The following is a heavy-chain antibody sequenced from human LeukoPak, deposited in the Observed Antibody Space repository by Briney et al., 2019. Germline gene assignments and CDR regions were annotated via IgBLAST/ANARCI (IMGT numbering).Heavy chain of an antibody. CDR3: TREGASDAFDI. V-gene: IGHV3-49*04. D-gene: IGHD4/OR15-4a*01. J-gene: IGHJ3*02. CDR1: GFTFGDYA. CDR2: IRSKAYGGTT. Sequence: PGRSLRLSCTASGFTFGDYAMSWVRQAPGKGLEWVGFIRSKAYGGTTEYAASVKGRFTISRDDSKSIAYLQMNSLKTEDTAMYYCTREGASDAFDIWGQGTMVTVSS.